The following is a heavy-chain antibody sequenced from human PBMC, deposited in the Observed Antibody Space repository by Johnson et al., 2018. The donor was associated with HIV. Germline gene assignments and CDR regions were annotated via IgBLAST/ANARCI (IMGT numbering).Heavy chain of an antibody. D-gene: IGHD6-13*01. Sequence: VLLVESVGGLVQPGGSLRLSCAASGFTVSSNYMNWVRQAPGKGLEWVSVIYSGGSTYYADSVKCRFTISRNNSKNTVYLQMNSVRAEDTAVYYCARVGQLARTRAFSIWGQGTMITVSS. CDR2: IYSGGST. J-gene: IGHJ3*02. CDR1: GFTVSSNY. V-gene: IGHV3-66*02. CDR3: ARVGQLARTRAFSI.